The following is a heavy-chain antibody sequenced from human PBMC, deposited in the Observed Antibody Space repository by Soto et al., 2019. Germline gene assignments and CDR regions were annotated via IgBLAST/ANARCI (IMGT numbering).Heavy chain of an antibody. CDR3: ARGKSFRSYDFWSGSKGVDY. J-gene: IGHJ4*02. CDR2: INHSGST. V-gene: IGHV4-34*01. CDR1: GGSFSGYY. Sequence: SETLSLTCAVYGGSFSGYYWSWIRQPPGKGLEWIGEINHSGSTNYNPSLKSRVTISVDTSKNQFSLKLSSVTAADMAVYYCARGKSFRSYDFWSGSKGVDYWGQGTLVTVSS. D-gene: IGHD3-3*01.